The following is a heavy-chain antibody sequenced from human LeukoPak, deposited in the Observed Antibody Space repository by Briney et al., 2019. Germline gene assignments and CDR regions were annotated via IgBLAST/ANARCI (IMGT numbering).Heavy chain of an antibody. CDR1: GYTFTSYG. J-gene: IGHJ3*02. CDR2: ISAYNGNT. D-gene: IGHD3-22*01. Sequence: ASVKVSCKASGYTFTSYGISWVRQAPGQGLEWMGWISAYNGNTNYAQKLQGRVTMTTDTSTSTAYMELRSLRSDDTAVYYCARHYRASYYYDSSGYYEIWGQGTMVTVSS. CDR3: ARHYRASYYYDSSGYYEI. V-gene: IGHV1-18*01.